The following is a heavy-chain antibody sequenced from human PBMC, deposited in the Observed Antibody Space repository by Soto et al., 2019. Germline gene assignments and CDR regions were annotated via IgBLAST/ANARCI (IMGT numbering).Heavy chain of an antibody. V-gene: IGHV3-21*01. CDR1: GFIFRTYS. J-gene: IGHJ3*01. D-gene: IGHD3-10*01. CDR2: ISSSGTYI. Sequence: EEQLVESGGGLVKPGGSLRLSCAASGFIFRTYSMSWVRQAPGKGLEWVSSISSSGTYIFYTDSVKGRFTISRDNAKNSLYLQMNSLRAEDTAVYYCARDRARTTNAFAFWGQGTLVTVSS. CDR3: ARDRARTTNAFAF.